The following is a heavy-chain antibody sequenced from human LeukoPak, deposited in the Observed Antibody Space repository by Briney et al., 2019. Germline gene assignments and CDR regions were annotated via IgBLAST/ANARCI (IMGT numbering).Heavy chain of an antibody. CDR3: ARGEDIVVVPAANLYYMDV. V-gene: IGHV1-69*13. CDR2: VIPIFGTA. J-gene: IGHJ6*03. Sequence: SVKVSCKPSGGTFSSYAISWGRQAPGQGLEWRGGVIPIFGTANYAQKFQGRVTITPDESASTAYMELSSLRSEDTAVYYCARGEDIVVVPAANLYYMDVWGKGTKVTVSS. CDR1: GGTFSSYA. D-gene: IGHD2-2*01.